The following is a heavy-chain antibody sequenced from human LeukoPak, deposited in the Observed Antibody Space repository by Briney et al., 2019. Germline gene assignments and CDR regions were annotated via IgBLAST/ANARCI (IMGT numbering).Heavy chain of an antibody. V-gene: IGHV4-39*01. Sequence: SETLSLTCTVSGGSISSSSYYWGWLRQPPGKGLEWIGTIYYIGSTYYNPSLKSRVTISVDTSKNQFSLKLSSVTAADTAVYYCARHRISGWAPFDYWGQGTLVTVSS. CDR2: IYYIGST. D-gene: IGHD6-19*01. J-gene: IGHJ4*02. CDR1: GGSISSSSYY. CDR3: ARHRISGWAPFDY.